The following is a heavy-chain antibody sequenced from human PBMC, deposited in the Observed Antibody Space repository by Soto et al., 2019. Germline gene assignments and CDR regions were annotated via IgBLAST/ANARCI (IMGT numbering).Heavy chain of an antibody. J-gene: IGHJ6*02. D-gene: IGHD4-17*01. V-gene: IGHV3-30-3*01. Sequence: QVQLEESGGGVVQPGRSLRLSCAASGFTFSSYAMHWVRQAPGKGLEWVAVISYDGSNKYYADSVKGRFTISRDNSKNTLYLQMNSLRAEDTAVYYCARDPRATVTTALGYYYGMDVWGQGTTVTVSS. CDR3: ARDPRATVTTALGYYYGMDV. CDR1: GFTFSSYA. CDR2: ISYDGSNK.